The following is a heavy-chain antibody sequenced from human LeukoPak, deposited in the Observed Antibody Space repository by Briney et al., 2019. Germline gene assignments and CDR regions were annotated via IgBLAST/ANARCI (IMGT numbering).Heavy chain of an antibody. CDR3: ARDSGSGWYNWFDP. Sequence: GASVKVSCKASGYTFIDHGISWVRQAPGQGLEWMGWISAYNGNTNYAQKLQGRLTMTTDTSTRTAYMELRNLRSDDTAVYCCARDSGSGWYNWFDPWGQGTLVTVSS. J-gene: IGHJ5*02. CDR1: GYTFIDHG. CDR2: ISAYNGNT. V-gene: IGHV1-18*01. D-gene: IGHD6-19*01.